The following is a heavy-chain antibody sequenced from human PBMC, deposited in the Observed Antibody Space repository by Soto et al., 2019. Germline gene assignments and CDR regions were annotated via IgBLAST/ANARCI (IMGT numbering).Heavy chain of an antibody. D-gene: IGHD1-20*01. J-gene: IGHJ4*03. CDR1: GGSVSSGDYF. V-gene: IGHV4-39*01. CDR3: ARGLFDIWTQGDGCDF. Sequence: QLQLQESGPGLVKPSQTLSLNCTVSGGSVSSGDYFWGWIRQPPGKGLEWIGNLYYNGDTYYSPSLKSRATLSVRTAQNQVSLRMPSVTAADTAVYACARGLFDIWTQGDGCDFWGQGTLVTVSS. CDR2: LYYNGDT.